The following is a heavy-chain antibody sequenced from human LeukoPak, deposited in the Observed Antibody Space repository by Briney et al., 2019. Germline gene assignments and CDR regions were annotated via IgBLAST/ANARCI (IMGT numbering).Heavy chain of an antibody. V-gene: IGHV3-30*04. CDR2: ISYDGSNK. J-gene: IGHJ4*02. D-gene: IGHD4-17*01. Sequence: GRSLRLSCAASGFTFSSYAMHWVRQAPGKGLEWVAVISYDGSNKYYADSVKSRFTISRDNSKNTLYLQMNSLRAEDTAVYYCARNPTTTVTTFDYWGQGTLVTVSS. CDR3: ARNPTTTVTTFDY. CDR1: GFTFSSYA.